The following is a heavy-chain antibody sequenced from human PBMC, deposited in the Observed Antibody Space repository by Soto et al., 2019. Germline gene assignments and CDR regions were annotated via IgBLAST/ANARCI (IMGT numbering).Heavy chain of an antibody. J-gene: IGHJ4*02. Sequence: QVQLVQSGAEVKKPGASVKVSCKASGYTFTSYDINWVRQATGQGLEWMGWMNPNSGNTGYAQKFQGRVTMTRNTTRRTAYMELSSLRDEDKGVYYCEREAHRGSADCWGQGTLVTVTS. CDR3: EREAHRGSADC. D-gene: IGHD1-26*01. CDR1: GYTFTSYD. CDR2: MNPNSGNT. V-gene: IGHV1-8*01.